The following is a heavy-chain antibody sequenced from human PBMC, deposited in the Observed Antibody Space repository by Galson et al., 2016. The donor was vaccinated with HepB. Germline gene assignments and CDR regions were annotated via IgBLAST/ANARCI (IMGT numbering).Heavy chain of an antibody. J-gene: IGHJ4*02. V-gene: IGHV1-18*01. D-gene: IGHD2/OR15-2a*01. CDR3: ARYKSPYRLPVLF. CDR1: GYTFLGYG. CDR2: ISAYKGDT. Sequence: SVKVSCKASGYTFLGYGLSWVRQAPGQGLEWVGWISAYKGDTRYAQKFQGRVTMTTDTSTHTVFMELRSLRSDDTALYYGARYKSPYRLPVLFWGQGTLVIVSS.